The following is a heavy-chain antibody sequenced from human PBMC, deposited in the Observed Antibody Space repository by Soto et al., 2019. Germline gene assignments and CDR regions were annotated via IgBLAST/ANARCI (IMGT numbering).Heavy chain of an antibody. Sequence: SETLSLTCAVSGGSISRGGYSWSWIRQPPGKGLEWIGYIYHSGSTYYNPSLKSRVTISVDRSKNQFSLKLSSVTAADTAVYYCARVNYYYGMDVWGQGTTVTVSS. CDR3: ARVNYYYGMDV. CDR2: IYHSGST. CDR1: GGSISRGGYS. J-gene: IGHJ6*02. V-gene: IGHV4-30-2*01.